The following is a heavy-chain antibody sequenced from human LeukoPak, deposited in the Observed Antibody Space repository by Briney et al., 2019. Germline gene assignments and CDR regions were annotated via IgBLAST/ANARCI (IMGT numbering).Heavy chain of an antibody. V-gene: IGHV3-15*01. CDR3: TTMGMGAYGRVDY. D-gene: IGHD1-26*01. CDR1: GFTFSNAW. J-gene: IGHJ4*02. Sequence: PGESLRLSCAASGFTFSNAWMSWVRQAPGKGLEWVGRIKSKTDGGTTDYAAPVKGRFTISRDDSKSTLYLQMNSLKTEDTAVYYCTTMGMGAYGRVDYWGQGTLVTVSS. CDR2: IKSKTDGGTT.